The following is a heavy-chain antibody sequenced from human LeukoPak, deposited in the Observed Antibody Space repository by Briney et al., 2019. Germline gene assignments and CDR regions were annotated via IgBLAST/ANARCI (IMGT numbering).Heavy chain of an antibody. Sequence: SETLSLTCTVSGGSISSYYWSWIRQPPGKGLEWIGYIYYSGSTNYNPSLKSRVTISVDTSKNQFSLRLSSVTAADTAVYYCAREDDWNQLFDYWGQGTLVTASS. CDR1: GGSISSYY. CDR3: AREDDWNQLFDY. J-gene: IGHJ4*02. V-gene: IGHV4-59*01. CDR2: IYYSGST. D-gene: IGHD1-1*01.